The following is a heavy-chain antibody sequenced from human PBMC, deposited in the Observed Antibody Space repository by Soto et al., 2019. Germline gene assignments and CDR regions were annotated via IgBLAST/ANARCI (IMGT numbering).Heavy chain of an antibody. CDR1: GFTFDDYA. CDR3: AKEKGGIQLLFDY. J-gene: IGHJ4*02. D-gene: IGHD5-18*01. Sequence: EVQLVESGGGLVQPGRSLRLSCAASGFTFDDYAMHWVRQAPGKGLEWVSGLSWNSGSIGYADSVKGRFTISRDNAKSALYLQMNSMRAEDTALYYCAKEKGGIQLLFDYWGQGTLVTVSS. CDR2: LSWNSGSI. V-gene: IGHV3-9*01.